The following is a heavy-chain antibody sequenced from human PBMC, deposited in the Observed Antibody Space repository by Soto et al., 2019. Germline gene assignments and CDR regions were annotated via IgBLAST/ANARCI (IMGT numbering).Heavy chain of an antibody. CDR3: ATGDAWEALLAY. D-gene: IGHD4-17*01. V-gene: IGHV4-31*03. J-gene: IGHJ4*02. CDR1: GASVNSGGFY. CDR2: VYFTGST. Sequence: QVQLQESGPGLVKPSQTLSLTCTVSGASVNSGGFYWSWIRQLPGTGLEWIGYVYFTGSTYYNPARGSRNTISLDTSQNQFSLKLSSVTVADTAVYFCATGDAWEALLAYWGQGTLVTVSS.